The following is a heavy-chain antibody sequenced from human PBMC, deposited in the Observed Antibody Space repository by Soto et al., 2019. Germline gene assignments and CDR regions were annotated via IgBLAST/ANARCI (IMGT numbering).Heavy chain of an antibody. V-gene: IGHV4-31*03. CDR3: ARVGIAAAVF. J-gene: IGHJ4*02. CDR2: IYYSGST. D-gene: IGHD6-13*01. CDR1: GGSISSGGYY. Sequence: SETLSLTCTVSGGSISSGGYYWSWIRQHPGKGLEWIGYIYYSGSTYYNPSLKSRVTISVDTSKNQFSLKLSSVTAADTAVYYCARVGIAAAVFWGQGTLVTVSS.